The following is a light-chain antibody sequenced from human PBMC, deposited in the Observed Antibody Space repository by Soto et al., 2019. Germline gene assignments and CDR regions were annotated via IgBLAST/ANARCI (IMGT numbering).Light chain of an antibody. CDR3: QQYGGSPWT. J-gene: IGKJ1*01. V-gene: IGKV3-20*01. CDR2: DAS. CDR1: QNISNDY. Sequence: EVALTQSPGTLSLSPGARATLSCRASQNISNDYLAWYQQIPGQAPRVLIYDASTRATGIPDRFSGSGYGTDFNLTISRLEPEDVAVYYCQQYGGSPWTFGQGTKVEV.